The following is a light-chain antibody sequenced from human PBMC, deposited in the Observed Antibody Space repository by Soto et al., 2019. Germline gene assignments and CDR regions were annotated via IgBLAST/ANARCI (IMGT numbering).Light chain of an antibody. CDR1: QGISSY. CDR3: QQVNSYPLT. V-gene: IGKV1-9*01. Sequence: DIQLPQSPSFLSASVGDRVTITCRASQGISSYLAWYQQKPGKAPNLLIYAASTLQSGVPSRFSGSGSGEEFTLTISSLQPEDSATYYCQQVNSYPLTFGGGTKVEIK. CDR2: AAS. J-gene: IGKJ4*01.